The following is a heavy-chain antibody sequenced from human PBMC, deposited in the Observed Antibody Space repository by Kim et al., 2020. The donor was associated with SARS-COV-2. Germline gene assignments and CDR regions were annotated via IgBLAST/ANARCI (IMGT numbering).Heavy chain of an antibody. D-gene: IGHD1-26*01. V-gene: IGHV4-34*01. CDR1: GGSFSGYY. Sequence: SETLSLTCAVYGGSFSGYYWSWIRQPPGKGLEWIGEINHSGSTNYNPSLKSRVTISVDTSKNQFSLKLSSVTAADTAVYYCARGRFRKWEHLRYYYYGMDVWGQGTTVTVSS. CDR3: ARGRFRKWEHLRYYYYGMDV. J-gene: IGHJ6*02. CDR2: INHSGST.